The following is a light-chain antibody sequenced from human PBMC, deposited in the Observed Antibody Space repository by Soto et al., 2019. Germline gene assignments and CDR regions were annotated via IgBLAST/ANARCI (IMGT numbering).Light chain of an antibody. CDR2: EGS. CDR1: SSDVGNYNL. CDR3: CSYAGSSTLV. Sequence: QSVLTQPASVSGSPGQSITISCTGTSSDVGNYNLVSWYQQHPGKAPKLMIYEGSKRPSGVSNRFSGSKSGNTASLTISGLQAEDEADYYCCSYAGSSTLVFGTGTKVNVL. V-gene: IGLV2-23*01. J-gene: IGLJ1*01.